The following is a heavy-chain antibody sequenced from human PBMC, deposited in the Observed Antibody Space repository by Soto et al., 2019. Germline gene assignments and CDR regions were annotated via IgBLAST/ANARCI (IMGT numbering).Heavy chain of an antibody. Sequence: PSETLSLTCSVSGGSMRSYYWSWIRQPPGKGLEWIGYIHDSGITDYNPSLKSRATISIDTFRNQISLKLSSVTAADTAVYYCASPKIAFYNWFDPWGQGTLVTVSS. V-gene: IGHV4-59*08. CDR3: ASPKIAFYNWFDP. CDR2: IHDSGIT. CDR1: GGSMRSYY. D-gene: IGHD3-3*02. J-gene: IGHJ5*02.